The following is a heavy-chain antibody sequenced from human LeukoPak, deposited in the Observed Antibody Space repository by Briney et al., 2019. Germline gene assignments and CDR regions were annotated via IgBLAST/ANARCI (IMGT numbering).Heavy chain of an antibody. D-gene: IGHD6-19*01. CDR3: AREGYSSGWYDGVYYYYYMDV. J-gene: IGHJ6*03. Sequence: GASMKVSCKASGYTFTSYGISWVRQAPGQGLEWMGWISAYNGNTNYAQKLQGRVTMTTGTSTSTAYMELRSLRSDDTAVYYCAREGYSSGWYDGVYYYYYMDVWGKGTTVTVSS. CDR2: ISAYNGNT. V-gene: IGHV1-18*01. CDR1: GYTFTSYG.